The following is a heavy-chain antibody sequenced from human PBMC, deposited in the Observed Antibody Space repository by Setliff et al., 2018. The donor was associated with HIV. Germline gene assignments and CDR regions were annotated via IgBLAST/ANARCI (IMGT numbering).Heavy chain of an antibody. Sequence: GGSLRLSCAASGFTFSSYWMHWVRQAPGKGLVWVSCINNDGSSTNYADSVKGRLTVSRDNAKNTVYLQMNSLRAEDTAVYYCARGPLYSGSPADYHYYYMAVWGKGTTVTVSS. CDR3: ARGPLYSGSPADYHYYYMAV. CDR2: INNDGSST. D-gene: IGHD1-26*01. V-gene: IGHV3-74*01. J-gene: IGHJ6*03. CDR1: GFTFSSYW.